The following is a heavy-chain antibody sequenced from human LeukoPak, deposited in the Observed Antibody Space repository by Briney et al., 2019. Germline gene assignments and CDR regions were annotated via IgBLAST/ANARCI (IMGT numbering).Heavy chain of an antibody. CDR1: GFNFSSYT. D-gene: IGHD2-2*01. V-gene: IGHV3-23*01. J-gene: IGHJ6*03. CDR3: AKMPSTEIYYFYYMDV. CDR2: ISSMVVST. Sequence: GGSLSLSCVDSGFNFSSYTTNWVRQAPGQGVEGDPGISSMVVSTYYANSVKALYTNSRNNAKNTLYLQMDSLGTEDTAVYYCAKMPSTEIYYFYYMDVWGKGTTVTVSS.